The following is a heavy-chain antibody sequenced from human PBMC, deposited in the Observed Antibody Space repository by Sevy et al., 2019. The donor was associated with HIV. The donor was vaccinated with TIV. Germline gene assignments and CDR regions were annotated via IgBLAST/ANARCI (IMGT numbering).Heavy chain of an antibody. J-gene: IGHJ6*02. D-gene: IGHD6-13*01. CDR2: IKQDGSEK. Sequence: GGSLRLSCAASGFTFSSYWMSWVRQAPGKGLEWVANIKQDGSEKYYVDSVKGRFTISRDNAKNSLYLQMNSLRAEDTAVYYCARVGSSSWSNYYYGMDVWGQGTTVTVS. CDR1: GFTFSSYW. CDR3: ARVGSSSWSNYYYGMDV. V-gene: IGHV3-7*01.